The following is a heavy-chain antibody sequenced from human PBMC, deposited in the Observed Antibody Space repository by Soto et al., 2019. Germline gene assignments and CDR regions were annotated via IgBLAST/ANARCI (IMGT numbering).Heavy chain of an antibody. Sequence: GGSLRLSCAASGFTFSSYWMSWVRQAPGKGLEWVANIKQDGSEKYYVDSVKGRFTISRDNAKNSLYLQMNSLRAEDTAVYYCAKDDRYCSSTSCYFAYYYGMDVWGQGTTVTVSS. CDR2: IKQDGSEK. V-gene: IGHV3-7*01. CDR1: GFTFSSYW. J-gene: IGHJ6*02. CDR3: AKDDRYCSSTSCYFAYYYGMDV. D-gene: IGHD2-2*01.